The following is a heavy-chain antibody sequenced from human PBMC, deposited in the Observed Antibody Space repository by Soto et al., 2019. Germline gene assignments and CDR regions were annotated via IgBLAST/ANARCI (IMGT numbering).Heavy chain of an antibody. CDR2: IKHDGSEQ. J-gene: IGHJ6*02. Sequence: GGSLRLSCEASGFTFSSYWMTWVRQAPGKGLQWVANIKHDGSEQYYEDSVKGRFTISRDNAKNSLHLQTNSLRAEDTAVYFCARDRITIFGVVIPVGYGVDVWGQGTTVTVSS. V-gene: IGHV3-7*05. CDR3: ARDRITIFGVVIPVGYGVDV. D-gene: IGHD3-3*01. CDR1: GFTFSSYW.